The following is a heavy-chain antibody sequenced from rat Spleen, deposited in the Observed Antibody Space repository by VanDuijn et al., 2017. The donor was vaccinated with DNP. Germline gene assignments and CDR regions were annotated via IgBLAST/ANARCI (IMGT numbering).Heavy chain of an antibody. CDR1: GFSLTNNS. CDR3: TLILRGPFAY. J-gene: IGHJ3*01. Sequence: QVQLKESGPGLVQPSQTLSLTCTVSGFSLTNNSAHWVRRPPGKGLEWMGGIWGDGNTDYNSALKSRLSISRDTSKSQVFLKRNSLQTEVTAIYFCTLILRGPFAYWGQGPLVTVSS. V-gene: IGHV2-1*01. CDR2: IWGDGNT. D-gene: IGHD1-6*01.